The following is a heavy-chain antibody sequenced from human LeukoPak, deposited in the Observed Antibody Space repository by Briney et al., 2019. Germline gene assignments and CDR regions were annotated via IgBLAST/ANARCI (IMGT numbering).Heavy chain of an antibody. CDR3: GRQNSGKGGIDY. Sequence: SQTLSLTCAITGDSFSSNTVTWIWIRQSPSRGLEWLGRTYHRSKWYSEYVVSVQSRITINPDTSKNQFSLQLNSVTPEDTAVYYCGRQNSGKGGIDYWGQGTLVTVSS. CDR2: TYHRSKWYS. D-gene: IGHD1-26*01. V-gene: IGHV6-1*01. J-gene: IGHJ4*02. CDR1: GDSFSSNTVT.